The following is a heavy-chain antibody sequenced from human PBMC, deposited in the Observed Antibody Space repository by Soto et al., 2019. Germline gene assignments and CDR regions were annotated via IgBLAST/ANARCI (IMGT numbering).Heavy chain of an antibody. Sequence: GGSQILSCAASGFTFRVYTMHCVRQSPGKGLEWISSITSRGTTISYADSVKGRFTISRDNAKSSLFLQMDTLRDEDTAVYYCARDGYSTSSDWPWFDPWGQGTLVTVSS. CDR3: ARDGYSTSSDWPWFDP. V-gene: IGHV3-48*02. J-gene: IGHJ5*02. CDR2: ITSRGTTI. D-gene: IGHD6-6*01. CDR1: GFTFRVYT.